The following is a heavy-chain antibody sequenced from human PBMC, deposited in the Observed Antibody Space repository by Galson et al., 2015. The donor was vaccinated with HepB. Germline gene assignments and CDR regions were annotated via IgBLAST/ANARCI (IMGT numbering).Heavy chain of an antibody. D-gene: IGHD3-3*01. Sequence: SLRLSCAASGFTFSSYAMSWVRQAPGKGLEWVSAISGGGGSTYYADSVKGRFTISRDNSKNTLYLQMNSLSAEDTTVYYCAKGQALDENILRFLEWFDDYWGQGTLVTVSS. V-gene: IGHV3-23*01. CDR2: ISGGGGST. CDR1: GFTFSSYA. J-gene: IGHJ4*02. CDR3: AKGQALDENILRFLEWFDDY.